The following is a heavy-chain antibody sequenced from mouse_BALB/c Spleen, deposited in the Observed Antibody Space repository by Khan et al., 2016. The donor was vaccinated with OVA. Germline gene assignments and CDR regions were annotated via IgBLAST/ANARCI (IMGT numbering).Heavy chain of an antibody. Sequence: EVKLLESGPGLVKPSQSLSLTCTVTGYSITSGYGWNWIRQFPGNKLEWMGYIGYRGSTNYNPSLKSRISITRDTSKNQFFLQLNSVTTEDTATYYWARTAMIKYWGQGTTLTVSS. D-gene: IGHD1-2*01. V-gene: IGHV3-1*02. CDR1: GYSITSGYG. CDR3: ARTAMIKY. CDR2: IGYRGST. J-gene: IGHJ2*01.